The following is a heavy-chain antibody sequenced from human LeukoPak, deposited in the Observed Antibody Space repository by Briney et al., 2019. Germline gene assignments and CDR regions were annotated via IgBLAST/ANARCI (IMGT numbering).Heavy chain of an antibody. CDR1: GESFSGYY. D-gene: IGHD6-6*01. Sequence: PSETLSLTCAVYGESFSGYYWSWIRQPPGKGLEWIGEINQSGSTNYNPSLKSRVTISVDTSKNQFSLKLSSVTAADTAVYYCASIAMGIAARGWFDPWGQGTLVTVPS. CDR2: INQSGST. J-gene: IGHJ5*02. V-gene: IGHV4-34*01. CDR3: ASIAMGIAARGWFDP.